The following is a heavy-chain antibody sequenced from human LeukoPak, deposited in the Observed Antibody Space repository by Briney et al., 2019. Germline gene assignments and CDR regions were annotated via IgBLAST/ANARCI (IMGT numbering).Heavy chain of an antibody. CDR2: ISRSSNYI. Sequence: GGSLRLSCAASAFTFSNYTMNWVRQAPGKGLEWVSSISRSSNYIYYADSVKGRFTITRDNAKNSLYLQMNSLRAEDTAVYYCAREIGGSSSPGDDAFDIWGQGTMVTVSS. CDR3: AREIGGSSSPGDDAFDI. V-gene: IGHV3-21*01. CDR1: AFTFSNYT. J-gene: IGHJ3*02. D-gene: IGHD6-13*01.